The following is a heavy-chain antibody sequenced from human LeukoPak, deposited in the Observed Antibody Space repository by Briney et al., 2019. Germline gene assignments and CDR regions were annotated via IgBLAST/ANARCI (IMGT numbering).Heavy chain of an antibody. J-gene: IGHJ4*02. CDR2: IQSKTDGGTT. CDR1: GFTFSNAW. CDR3: AREVMYNFDY. Sequence: PGGSLRLSCAASGFTFSNAWMSWVRQAPGKGPEWVGRIQSKTDGGTTDYAAPVKGRFTISRDDSKNTLYLQMSSLKTEDTAVYYCAREVMYNFDYWGQGTLVTVSS. D-gene: IGHD1-1*01. V-gene: IGHV3-15*01.